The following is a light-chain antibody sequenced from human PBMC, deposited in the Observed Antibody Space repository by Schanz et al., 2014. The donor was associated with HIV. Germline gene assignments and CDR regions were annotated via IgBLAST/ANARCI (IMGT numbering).Light chain of an antibody. Sequence: DIQLTQSPSSLSASVGDRVTITCRASQSIDNYLNWYQQKPGKAPKLLITGASDLQAGVPSRFSGTGSGTEFTLTISSLHPDDFATYFCLHYNDFTSTFGQGTKLEI. J-gene: IGKJ2*01. CDR2: GAS. V-gene: IGKV1-39*01. CDR1: QSIDNY. CDR3: LHYNDFTST.